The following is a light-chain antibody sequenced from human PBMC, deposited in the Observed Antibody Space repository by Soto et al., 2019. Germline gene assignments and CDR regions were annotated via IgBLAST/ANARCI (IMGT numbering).Light chain of an antibody. CDR3: QQYGSSPRT. Sequence: EIVLTQSPGTRSLSPGERATVSCRARQSVTSNYLAWYLQKPGQAPRLLIYGASNRATGIPARFSGSGSGTEFTLTISSLQSEDFAVYYCQQYGSSPRTFGQGTKV. CDR1: QSVTSNY. J-gene: IGKJ1*01. V-gene: IGKV3-20*01. CDR2: GAS.